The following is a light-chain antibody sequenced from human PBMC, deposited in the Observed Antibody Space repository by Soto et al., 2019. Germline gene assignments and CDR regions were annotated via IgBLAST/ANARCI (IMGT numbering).Light chain of an antibody. V-gene: IGKV1-6*01. J-gene: IGKJ2*01. CDR3: LQDYNYPYT. CDR1: QDIKND. Sequence: AIQMTQSPSSLSASVGDRVTITCWASQDIKNDVGWYQQKPGKAPKLLIYAASSLQSGVPSRFSGSGSGTDFTLTVSSLQPEDFATYYCLQDYNYPYTFGQGTKVDIK. CDR2: AAS.